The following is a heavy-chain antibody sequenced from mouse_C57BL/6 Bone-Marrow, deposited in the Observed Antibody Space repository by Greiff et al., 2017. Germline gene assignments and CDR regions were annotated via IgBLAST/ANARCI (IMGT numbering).Heavy chain of an antibody. CDR2: IHPNSGST. V-gene: IGHV1-64*01. CDR3: ARREDYDYAGAWFAY. D-gene: IGHD2-4*01. J-gene: IGHJ3*01. Sequence: QVQLQQPGAELVKPGASVKLSCKASGYTFTSYWMHWVKQRPGQGLEWIGMIHPNSGSTNYKEKFKSKATLTVDKSSSTAYMQLSSLTSEDSAVYYCARREDYDYAGAWFAYWGQGTLVTVSA. CDR1: GYTFTSYW.